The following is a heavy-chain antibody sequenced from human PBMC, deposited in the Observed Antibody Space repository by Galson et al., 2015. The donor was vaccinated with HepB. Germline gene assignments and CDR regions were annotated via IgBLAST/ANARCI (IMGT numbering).Heavy chain of an antibody. D-gene: IGHD4-17*01. CDR3: ATFRRTVTTDFDY. Sequence: SLRLSCAASGFTFSSYWMSWVRQAPGKGLEWVANIKQDGSEKYYVDSVKGRFTISRDNAKNSLYLQINSLRAEDTAVYYCATFRRTVTTDFDYWGQGTLVTVSS. CDR1: GFTFSSYW. V-gene: IGHV3-7*03. J-gene: IGHJ4*02. CDR2: IKQDGSEK.